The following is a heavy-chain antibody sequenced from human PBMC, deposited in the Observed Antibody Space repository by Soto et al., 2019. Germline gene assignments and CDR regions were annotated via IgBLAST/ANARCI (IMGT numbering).Heavy chain of an antibody. Sequence: SETLSLTCTVSGGSISSGGYYWSWIRQHPGKGLEWIGYIYYSGSTYYNPSLKSRVTISVDMSKNQFSLKLSSVTAADTAVYYCARAPGRAYCGGDCYSYYFDYWGQGTLVTVSS. CDR1: GGSISSGGYY. J-gene: IGHJ4*01. CDR2: IYYSGST. D-gene: IGHD2-21*02. CDR3: ARAPGRAYCGGDCYSYYFDY. V-gene: IGHV4-31*03.